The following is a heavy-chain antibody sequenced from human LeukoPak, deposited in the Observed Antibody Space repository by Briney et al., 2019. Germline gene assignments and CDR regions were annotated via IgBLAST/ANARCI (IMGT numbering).Heavy chain of an antibody. J-gene: IGHJ6*04. CDR3: ARDAIPAATPYYHYGMDV. V-gene: IGHV4-31*03. CDR1: GGSISSGGYY. CDR2: IYYSGST. D-gene: IGHD2-2*01. Sequence: SQTLSFTCTVSGGSISSGGYYWSWSRQHPGKGLEWIGYIYYSGSTYYNPSLKSRVTISADTSKNQFSLKLSSVTAADTAVYYCARDAIPAATPYYHYGMDVWGKGATVTVSS.